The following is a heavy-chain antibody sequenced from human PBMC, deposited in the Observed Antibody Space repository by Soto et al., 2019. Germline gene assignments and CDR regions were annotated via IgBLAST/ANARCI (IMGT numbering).Heavy chain of an antibody. CDR3: AKATGDYDILTGPHYYFDY. Sequence: EVQLLESGGGLVQPGGSLRLSCAASGFTFSSYAMSWVRQAPGKGLEWVSAISGSGGRTYYADSGKGRFTISRDNSKNPLYLQMNSLRAEDTAVYYCAKATGDYDILTGPHYYFDYWGQGTLVTVSS. D-gene: IGHD3-9*01. V-gene: IGHV3-23*01. CDR2: ISGSGGRT. J-gene: IGHJ4*02. CDR1: GFTFSSYA.